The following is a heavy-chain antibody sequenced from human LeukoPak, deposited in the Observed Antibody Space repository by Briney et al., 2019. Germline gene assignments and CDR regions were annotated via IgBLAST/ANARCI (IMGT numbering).Heavy chain of an antibody. CDR2: ISGSGGST. Sequence: PGGYLRLSCAASGFTFSSYAISWVRQAPGKGLEWVSAISGSGGSTYYADSVKGRFTISRDNSKNTLYLQMNSLRAEDTAVYYCATDNGWIQLWLGYYYYGMDVWGQGTTVTVSS. J-gene: IGHJ6*02. V-gene: IGHV3-23*01. D-gene: IGHD5-18*01. CDR3: ATDNGWIQLWLGYYYYGMDV. CDR1: GFTFSSYA.